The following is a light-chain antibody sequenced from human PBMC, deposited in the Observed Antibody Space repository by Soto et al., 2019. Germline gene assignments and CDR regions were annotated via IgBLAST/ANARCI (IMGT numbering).Light chain of an antibody. CDR3: QRYGSSLT. Sequence: EIVLTQSPGTLSLSPGERATLSCRASQSVFSSFLAWYQQKPGQAPRLLIYGASSSATDIPDRFSGSGSETDFTLTISRLEPEDFAVYYCQRYGSSLTFDGGNKVEIK. CDR2: GAS. CDR1: QSVFSSF. V-gene: IGKV3-20*01. J-gene: IGKJ4*01.